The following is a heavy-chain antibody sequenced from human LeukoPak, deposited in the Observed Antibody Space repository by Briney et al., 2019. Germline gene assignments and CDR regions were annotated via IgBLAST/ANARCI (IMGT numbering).Heavy chain of an antibody. D-gene: IGHD3-3*01. CDR2: IYYSGST. CDR1: GGSISSSSYY. J-gene: IGHJ4*02. CDR3: ARQDFWSGPLGLFDY. Sequence: PSETLSLTCTVSGGSISSSSYYWGWIRQPPGKGLEWIGSIYYSGSTYYNPSLKSRVTISVDTSNNQFSLKLSSVTAADTAVYYCARQDFWSGPLGLFDYWGQGTLVTVSS. V-gene: IGHV4-39*01.